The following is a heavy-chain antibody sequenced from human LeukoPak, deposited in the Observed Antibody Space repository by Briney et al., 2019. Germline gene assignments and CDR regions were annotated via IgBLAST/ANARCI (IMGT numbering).Heavy chain of an antibody. J-gene: IGHJ6*02. CDR2: ISAYNANT. V-gene: IGHV1-18*01. CDR1: GYTSTNYG. CDR3: AGDRPWNSWVPDGMDV. D-gene: IGHD1/OR15-1a*01. Sequence: ASVKVSCKASGYTSTNYGISWVRQAPGQGLEWMGWISAYNANTNYAQKLQGRATMTTDTSTSTAYMELRSLRSDDTAVYYCAGDRPWNSWVPDGMDVWGQGTTVTVSS.